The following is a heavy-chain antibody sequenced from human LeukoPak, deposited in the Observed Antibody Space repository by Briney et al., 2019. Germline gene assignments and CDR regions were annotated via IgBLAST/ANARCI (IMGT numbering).Heavy chain of an antibody. J-gene: IGHJ4*02. D-gene: IGHD2-2*01. CDR1: GYTFTSYG. CDR2: ISAYNGNT. V-gene: IGHV1-18*01. CDR3: ARGDKYQLPLTDY. Sequence: ASVKVSCKASGYTFTSYGISWVRQAPGQGLEWMGWISAYNGNTNYAQKFQGRVTMTRDTSISTAYMELSRLRSDDTAVYYCARGDKYQLPLTDYWGQGTLVTVSS.